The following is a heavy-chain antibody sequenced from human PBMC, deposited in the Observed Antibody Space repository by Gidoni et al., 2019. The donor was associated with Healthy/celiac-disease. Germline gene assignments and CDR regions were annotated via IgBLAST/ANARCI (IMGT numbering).Heavy chain of an antibody. J-gene: IGHJ4*02. CDR2: ISLNSGSI. CDR1: GFTFDDYA. CDR3: AKDTHDYGDFSSYDY. D-gene: IGHD4-17*01. Sequence: EVQLVESGGGLVQPGRYLRDYFVASGFTFDDYAMHWVRHAPGKGLGWVSGISLNSGSIGYADSVKGRFTISRDNAKNSLYLQMNSLRAEDTALYYCAKDTHDYGDFSSYDYWGQGTLVTVSS. V-gene: IGHV3-9*01.